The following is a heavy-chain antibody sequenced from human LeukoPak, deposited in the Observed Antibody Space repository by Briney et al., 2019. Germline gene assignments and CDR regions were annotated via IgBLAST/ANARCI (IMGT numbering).Heavy chain of an antibody. CDR2: MYYSGNI. J-gene: IGHJ6*03. CDR3: AREGGYCSSTSCYKNYMDV. CDR1: GGSISSSTYY. Sequence: SETLSLTCTVSGGSISSSTYYWGWIRQPPGKGLEWIGSMYYSGNIYYNPSLKSRATISVDTSKNQFSLKLSSVTAADTAVYYCAREGGYCSSTSCYKNYMDVWGKGTTVTISS. D-gene: IGHD2-2*02. V-gene: IGHV4-39*07.